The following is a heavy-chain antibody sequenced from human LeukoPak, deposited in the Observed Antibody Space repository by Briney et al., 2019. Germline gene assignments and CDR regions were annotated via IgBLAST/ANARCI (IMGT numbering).Heavy chain of an antibody. V-gene: IGHV3-30*18. D-gene: IGHD6-13*01. CDR2: ISYDGSNK. Sequence: PGGSLRLSCAASGFTFSSYGMHWVRQAPGKGLEWVAVISYDGSNKYYADSVKGRFTISRDNTKNTLYLQMSSLRAEDTAVYYCAKDARPYSSSWDLSDWGQGTLVTVSS. J-gene: IGHJ4*02. CDR1: GFTFSSYG. CDR3: AKDARPYSSSWDLSD.